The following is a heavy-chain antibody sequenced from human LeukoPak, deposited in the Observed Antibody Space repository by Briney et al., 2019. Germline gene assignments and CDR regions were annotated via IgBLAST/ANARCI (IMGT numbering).Heavy chain of an antibody. J-gene: IGHJ1*01. CDR1: GYTFTGYY. Sequence: ASVKVSCKASGYTFTGYYMHWVRQAPGQGLEWMGWINPNSGGTNDAQKFQGRVTMTRDTSISTAYMELSRLRSDDTAVYYRARVPVGSSSWYVPGEYFQHWGQGTLVTVSS. CDR2: INPNSGGT. V-gene: IGHV1-2*02. D-gene: IGHD6-13*01. CDR3: ARVPVGSSSWYVPGEYFQH.